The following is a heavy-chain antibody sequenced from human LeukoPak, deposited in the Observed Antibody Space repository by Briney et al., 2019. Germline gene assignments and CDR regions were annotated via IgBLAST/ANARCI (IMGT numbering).Heavy chain of an antibody. Sequence: SVKVSCKASGGTFSSYAISWVRQAPGQGLEWMGRIIPIFGTADYAQKFQGRVTITTDESTSTAYMELSSLRSEDTAVYYCARDSDVGATWGFDYWGQGTLVTVSS. J-gene: IGHJ4*02. CDR2: IIPIFGTA. D-gene: IGHD1-26*01. CDR1: GGTFSSYA. V-gene: IGHV1-69*05. CDR3: ARDSDVGATWGFDY.